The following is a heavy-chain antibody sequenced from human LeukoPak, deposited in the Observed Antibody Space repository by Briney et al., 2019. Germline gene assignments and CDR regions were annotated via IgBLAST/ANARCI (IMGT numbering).Heavy chain of an antibody. CDR1: GFTFSSYA. D-gene: IGHD3-22*01. CDR2: ISSSGGST. Sequence: GGSLRLSCAASGFTFSSYAMSWARQPPREGLEWGSAISSSGGSTYYADSVKGRFTISTDNSKNTLYLQMNTLRAADTAVYCCAKDPVSISGYSVLWGQGTLVTVSS. J-gene: IGHJ4*02. CDR3: AKDPVSISGYSVL. V-gene: IGHV3-23*01.